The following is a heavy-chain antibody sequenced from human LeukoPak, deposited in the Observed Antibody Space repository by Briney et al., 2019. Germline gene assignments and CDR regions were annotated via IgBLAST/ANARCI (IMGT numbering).Heavy chain of an antibody. D-gene: IGHD3-9*01. J-gene: IGHJ5*02. V-gene: IGHV1-24*01. Sequence: ASVTVSCKVSGYTLTELSMHWVRQAPGKGLEWMGGFDPEDGETIYAQKFQGRVTMTEDTSTDTAYMELSSLRSEDTAVYYCATVTDILTGYYGVGNWFDPWGQGTLVTVSS. CDR3: ATVTDILTGYYGVGNWFDP. CDR2: FDPEDGET. CDR1: GYTLTELS.